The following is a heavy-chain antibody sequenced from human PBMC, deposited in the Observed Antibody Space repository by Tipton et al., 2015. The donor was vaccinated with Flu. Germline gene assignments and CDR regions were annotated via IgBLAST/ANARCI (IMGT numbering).Heavy chain of an antibody. Sequence: SLRLSCAASGFTFSSYGMHWVRQAPGKGLEWVAVISYDGSNKYYADSVKGRFTISRDNSKDKLYLQMNSLRAEDTAVYYCAKGLVWFGESDAFDIWGQGTMVTVSS. D-gene: IGHD3-10*01. CDR3: AKGLVWFGESDAFDI. CDR1: GFTFSSYG. J-gene: IGHJ3*02. V-gene: IGHV3-30*18. CDR2: ISYDGSNK.